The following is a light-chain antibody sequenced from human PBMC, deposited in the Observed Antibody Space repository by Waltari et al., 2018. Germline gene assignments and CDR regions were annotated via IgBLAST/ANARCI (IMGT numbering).Light chain of an antibody. CDR3: QSIDVDALT. Sequence: SFELTQPPSVSVSPGQTATITCSGDVLPKQYVYWYQQKPGQAPFLFIYKGTERPSGIPERFSGSTSGTGTTVTLTIGGVQAEDEADYYCQSIDVDALTFGGGTKLTVL. J-gene: IGLJ2*01. V-gene: IGLV3-25*03. CDR1: VLPKQY. CDR2: KGT.